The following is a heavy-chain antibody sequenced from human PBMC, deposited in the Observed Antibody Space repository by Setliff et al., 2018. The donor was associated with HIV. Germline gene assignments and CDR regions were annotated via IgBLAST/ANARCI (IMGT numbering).Heavy chain of an antibody. D-gene: IGHD2-21*02. CDR3: AREVDVVTTSDAFDI. CDR1: GGAFSGCY. CDR2: IYYNGNA. Sequence: PSETLSLTCAVYGGAFSGCYWSWIRQPPGKGLEWIGYIYYNGNAYYNPSLKSRTTISLDTSMNQFSLKLTSVTAADTAVYYCAREVDVVTTSDAFDIWGQGTMVTVSS. V-gene: IGHV4-30-4*08. J-gene: IGHJ3*02.